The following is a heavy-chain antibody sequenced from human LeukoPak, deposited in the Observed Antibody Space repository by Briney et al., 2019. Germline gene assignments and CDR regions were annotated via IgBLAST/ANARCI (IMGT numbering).Heavy chain of an antibody. CDR3: AKWGDYDILTGYYVPDY. J-gene: IGHJ4*02. V-gene: IGHV3-23*01. D-gene: IGHD3-9*01. CDR2: ITGSDGSS. CDR1: GFTFTNYA. Sequence: QSGGSLRLSCVASGFTFTNYAMSWVRRAPGKGLEWVSAITGSDGSSYYADSVKGRFTISRDNSKNTLYLQVNSLRAEDTAVYYCAKWGDYDILTGYYVPDYWGQGTLVTVSS.